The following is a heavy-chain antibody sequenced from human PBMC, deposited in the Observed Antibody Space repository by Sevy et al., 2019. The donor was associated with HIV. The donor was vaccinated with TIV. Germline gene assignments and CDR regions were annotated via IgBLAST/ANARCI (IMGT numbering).Heavy chain of an antibody. J-gene: IGHJ4*02. Sequence: GGSLRLSGAASGFTFSNYAMNWVRQAPGKGLEWVSTISGTGLSTYYADSVKGRFTISRDNSKKTLYLKMNTLRAEDTAFHFRAKDLVSMASRQGYFDYWGQGTLVTVSS. D-gene: IGHD6-6*01. CDR2: ISGTGLST. CDR3: AKDLVSMASRQGYFDY. CDR1: GFTFSNYA. V-gene: IGHV3-23*01.